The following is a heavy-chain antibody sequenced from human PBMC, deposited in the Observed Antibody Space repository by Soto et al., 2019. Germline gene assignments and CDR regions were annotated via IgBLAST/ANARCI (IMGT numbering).Heavy chain of an antibody. CDR3: ATPYYDFWSGYLK. CDR1: GFTFSSYS. Sequence: PGGSLRLSCAASGFTFSSYSMNWVRQAPGKGLEWVSYISSSSSTIYYADSVKGRFTISRDNAKNSLYLQMNSLRAEDTAVYYCATPYYDFWSGYLKWGQGTLVTVSS. CDR2: ISSSSSTI. V-gene: IGHV3-48*01. J-gene: IGHJ4*02. D-gene: IGHD3-3*01.